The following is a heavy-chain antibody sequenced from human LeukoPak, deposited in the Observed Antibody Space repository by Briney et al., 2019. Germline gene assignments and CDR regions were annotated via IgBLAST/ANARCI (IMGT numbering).Heavy chain of an antibody. CDR3: ARGDRGELFFDY. CDR2: IYYSGST. D-gene: IGHD1-7*01. V-gene: IGHV4-39*01. J-gene: IGHJ4*02. CDR1: GGSISSSSYY. Sequence: SEALSLTCTVSGGSISSSSYYWGWIRQPPGKGLEWIGSIYYSGSTYYNPSLKSRVTISVDTSKNQFSLKLSSVTAADTAVYYCARGDRGELFFDYWGQGTLVTVSS.